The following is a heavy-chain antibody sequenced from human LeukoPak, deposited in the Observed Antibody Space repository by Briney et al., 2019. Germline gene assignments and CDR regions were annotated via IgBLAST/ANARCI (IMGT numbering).Heavy chain of an antibody. V-gene: IGHV3-7*01. D-gene: IGHD3-16*01. CDR2: IKQDGSEK. CDR3: ASGRQLGY. J-gene: IGHJ4*02. CDR1: GFTFSSYA. Sequence: GGSLRLSCAASGFTFSSYAMHWVRQAPGKGLEWVANIKQDGSEKYYVDSVKGRFTISRDNAKNSLYLQMNSLRAEDTALYYCASGRQLGYWGQGTLVTVSS.